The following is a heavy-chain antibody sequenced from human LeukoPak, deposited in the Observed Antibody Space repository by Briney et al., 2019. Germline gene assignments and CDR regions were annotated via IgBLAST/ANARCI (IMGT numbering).Heavy chain of an antibody. D-gene: IGHD3-22*01. CDR3: ARDVGSSGYTFDY. Sequence: KPGGSLRLSCAASGFTFSSYSMNWVRQAPGKGLEWVSSISSSSSYIYYADSVKGRFTISRDNAKNSLYLQMNSLRAEDTAVYYCARDVGSSGYTFDYWGQGTLVTVSS. V-gene: IGHV3-21*01. CDR1: GFTFSSYS. CDR2: ISSSSSYI. J-gene: IGHJ4*02.